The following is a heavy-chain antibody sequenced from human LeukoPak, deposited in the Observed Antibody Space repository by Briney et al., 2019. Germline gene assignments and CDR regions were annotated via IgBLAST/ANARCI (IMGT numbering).Heavy chain of an antibody. V-gene: IGHV3-53*01. Sequence: AGGPLRLSCAASGFSVSDNYMTWVRQAPGKGLEWVSVIYAGGNTYYTDSVKGRFTISRDNSKNTLFLQMDSLRAEDTAVYYCARAGQWLEYFHHWGQGTLVTVSS. D-gene: IGHD6-19*01. CDR3: ARAGQWLEYFHH. CDR2: IYAGGNT. J-gene: IGHJ1*01. CDR1: GFSVSDNY.